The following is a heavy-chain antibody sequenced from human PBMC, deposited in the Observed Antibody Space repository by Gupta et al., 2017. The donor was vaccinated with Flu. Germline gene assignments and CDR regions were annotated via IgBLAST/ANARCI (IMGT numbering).Heavy chain of an antibody. D-gene: IGHD3-9*01. Sequence: QERVVESGGGVVQPGRSLRLSCAASGSSFSNYGMHWVRQAPGKGLEWVADMSHDGSSENYADSVKGRFTISRDNSKNTLYLQMNSLRTEDTAVYHCAKDWKWNYNIYGMNVWGQGTTVTVSS. CDR3: AKDWKWNYNIYGMNV. J-gene: IGHJ6*02. CDR2: MSHDGSSE. CDR1: GSSFSNYG. V-gene: IGHV3-30*18.